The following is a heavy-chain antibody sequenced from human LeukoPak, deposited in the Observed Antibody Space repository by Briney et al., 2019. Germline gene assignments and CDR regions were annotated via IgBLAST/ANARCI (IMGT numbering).Heavy chain of an antibody. J-gene: IGHJ6*03. V-gene: IGHV3-7*01. CDR2: IDQNGGET. D-gene: IGHD1-1*01. CDR1: GSTLSTYW. Sequence: GGSLRLSCAASGSTLSTYWMTWVRQARGKGLEWVANIDQNGGETYYVDSVKGRFTISRDNAKNSLYLQMNSLRVDDTAAYYCATKGVERSQYYYYMDVWGNGTRVTVSS. CDR3: ATKGVERSQYYYYMDV.